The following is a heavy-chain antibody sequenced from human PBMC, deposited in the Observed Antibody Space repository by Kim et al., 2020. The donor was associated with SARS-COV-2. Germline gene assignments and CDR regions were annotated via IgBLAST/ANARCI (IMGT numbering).Heavy chain of an antibody. V-gene: IGHV3-23*01. D-gene: IGHD6-13*01. J-gene: IGHJ4*02. CDR1: EFTFSSYA. CDR2: ISGSGGST. CDR3: AKDVKGIAAADTHAY. Sequence: GGSLRLSCAASEFTFSSYAMSWVRQAPGKGLEWVSAISGSGGSTYYADSVKGRFTISRDNSKNTLYLQMNSLRAEDTAVYYCAKDVKGIAAADTHAYWGQGTLVTVSS.